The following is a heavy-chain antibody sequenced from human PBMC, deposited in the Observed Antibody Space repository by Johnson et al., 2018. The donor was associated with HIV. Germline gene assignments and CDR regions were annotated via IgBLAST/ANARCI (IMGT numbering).Heavy chain of an antibody. CDR1: GFTFSSYG. CDR2: IRYDGSNK. Sequence: VQLVESGGGVVQPGGSLRLSCAASGFTFSSYGMHWVRQAPGKGLEWVAFIRYDGSNKYYADSVMGRFTISRDNSKNTLYLQMNSLRAEDTAVYYCAREGIVGATGDAFDIWGQGTMVTVSS. CDR3: AREGIVGATGDAFDI. V-gene: IGHV3-30*02. J-gene: IGHJ3*02. D-gene: IGHD1-26*01.